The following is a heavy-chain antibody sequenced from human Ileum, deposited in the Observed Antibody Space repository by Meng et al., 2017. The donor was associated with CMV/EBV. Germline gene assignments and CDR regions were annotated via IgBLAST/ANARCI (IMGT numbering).Heavy chain of an antibody. V-gene: IGHV4-4*07. D-gene: IGHD4-23*01. J-gene: IGHJ4*02. CDR1: GDSISSNF. CDR3: ARDYGGNSGYLDF. CDR2: IYSSGST. Sequence: VQPQESGSGLVNPSETLSLTCTVSGDSISSNFWGWIRQPAGKGLEWIGRIYSSGSTFYNPSLNSRVTMSVDTSKNQFSLSLASVTAADTATYYCARDYGGNSGYLDFWGQGILVTVSS.